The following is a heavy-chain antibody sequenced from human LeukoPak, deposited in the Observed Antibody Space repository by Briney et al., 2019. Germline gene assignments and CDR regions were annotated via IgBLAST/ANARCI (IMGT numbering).Heavy chain of an antibody. J-gene: IGHJ4*02. Sequence: PGGSLRLSCVASGFTFGKYWMSWVRQAPGKGLEWVANIKLDGSEKNYVDSVKGRFTISRDNTKNSLYLQMNSLRVEDTAVFYCARDQYDTWSQRGNFDSWGQGTLVIVSS. CDR2: IKLDGSEK. CDR3: ARDQYDTWSQRGNFDS. CDR1: GFTFGKYW. D-gene: IGHD3-3*01. V-gene: IGHV3-7*03.